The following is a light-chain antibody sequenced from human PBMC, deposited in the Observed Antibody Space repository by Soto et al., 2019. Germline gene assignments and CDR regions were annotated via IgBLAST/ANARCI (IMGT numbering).Light chain of an antibody. CDR2: LEGSGSY. CDR3: ETWDSNTNWV. V-gene: IGLV4-60*02. J-gene: IGLJ3*02. Sequence: QSVLTQSSSASASLGSSVKLTCTLSSGHSGYIIAWHQQQPGKAPRYLMKLEGSGSYNKGSGIPDRFSGSSSGTDRYLTISNLQFEDEADYYCETWDSNTNWVFGGGTKLTVL. CDR1: SGHSGYI.